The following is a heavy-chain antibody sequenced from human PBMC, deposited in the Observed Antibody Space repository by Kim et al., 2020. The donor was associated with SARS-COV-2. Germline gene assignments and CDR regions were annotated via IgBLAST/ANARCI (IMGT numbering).Heavy chain of an antibody. CDR3: ATVGIAVAGTSLGVPYGMDV. V-gene: IGHV1-24*01. J-gene: IGHJ6*02. Sequence: ASVKVSCKVSGYTLTELSMHWVRQAPGKGLEWMGGFDPEDGETIYAQKFQGRVTMTEDTSTDTAYMELSSLRSEDTAVYYCATVGIAVAGTSLGVPYGMDVWGQGTTVTVSS. D-gene: IGHD6-19*01. CDR2: FDPEDGET. CDR1: GYTLTELS.